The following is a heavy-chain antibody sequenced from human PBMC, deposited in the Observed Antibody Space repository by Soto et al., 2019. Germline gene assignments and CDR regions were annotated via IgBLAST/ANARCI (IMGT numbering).Heavy chain of an antibody. V-gene: IGHV3-30*18. CDR3: AKASYSGSYSFYYGMDV. D-gene: IGHD1-26*01. J-gene: IGHJ6*02. CDR1: GFTFSSYG. Sequence: QVQLVESGGGVVQPGRSLRLSCAASGFTFSSYGMHWVRQAPGKGLEWVAVISYDGSNKYYADSVKGRFTISRDNSKKTLYLQMNSLRAEDTAVYYCAKASYSGSYSFYYGMDVWGQGTTVTVSS. CDR2: ISYDGSNK.